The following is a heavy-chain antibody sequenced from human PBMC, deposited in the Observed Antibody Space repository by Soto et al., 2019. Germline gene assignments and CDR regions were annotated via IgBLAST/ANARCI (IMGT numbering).Heavy chain of an antibody. CDR3: AKGLYSSSPSPFDY. V-gene: IGHV3-30*18. CDR1: GFTFSSFG. D-gene: IGHD6-13*01. CDR2: ILFDGSNK. Sequence: GGSLRLSCAASGFTFSSFGMHWVRQAPGKGLEWVAVILFDGSNKYYADSVKGRFTISRDNSENTLYLQMNSLRAEDTAVYYCAKGLYSSSPSPFDYWGQGTLVTVSS. J-gene: IGHJ4*02.